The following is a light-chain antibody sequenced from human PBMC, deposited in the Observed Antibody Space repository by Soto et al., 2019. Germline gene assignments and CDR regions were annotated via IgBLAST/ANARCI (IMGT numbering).Light chain of an antibody. CDR2: DTS. V-gene: IGLV7-46*01. Sequence: QAVVTQEPSLTVSPGGTVTLTCGSSTGAVTSGHYPYWFQQKPGQAPRTLIYDTSNKHSWTPARFSGSLLGGEAALTLSGAQPEDEAEYYCLLSYSGARGGVFGGGTKLTVL. CDR3: LLSYSGARGGV. CDR1: TGAVTSGHY. J-gene: IGLJ2*01.